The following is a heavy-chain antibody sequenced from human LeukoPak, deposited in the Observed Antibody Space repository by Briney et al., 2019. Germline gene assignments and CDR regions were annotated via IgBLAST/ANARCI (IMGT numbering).Heavy chain of an antibody. CDR2: ISAYNGNT. D-gene: IGHD5-12*01. CDR3: ARIIVATRSSGFDY. CDR1: GGTFSSSA. V-gene: IGHV1-18*01. J-gene: IGHJ4*02. Sequence: ASVKVSCKASGGTFSSSAINWVRQAPGQGLEWMGWISAYNGNTNYAQKLQGRVTMTTDTSTSTAYMELRSLRSDDTAVYYCARIIVATRSSGFDYWGQGTLVTVSS.